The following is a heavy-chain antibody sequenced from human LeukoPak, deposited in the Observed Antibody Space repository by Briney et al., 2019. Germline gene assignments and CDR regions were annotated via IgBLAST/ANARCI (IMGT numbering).Heavy chain of an antibody. CDR2: INHSGST. CDR1: GGSFSGYF. V-gene: IGHV4-34*01. CDR3: ARRYCSSTSCYMGY. Sequence: SETLSLTCAVYGGSFSGYFWSWIRQPPGKGLEWIGEINHSGSTNYNPSLKSRVTISVDTSKNQFSLKLSSVTAADTAVYYCARRYCSSTSCYMGYWGQGTLVTVSS. D-gene: IGHD2-2*02. J-gene: IGHJ4*02.